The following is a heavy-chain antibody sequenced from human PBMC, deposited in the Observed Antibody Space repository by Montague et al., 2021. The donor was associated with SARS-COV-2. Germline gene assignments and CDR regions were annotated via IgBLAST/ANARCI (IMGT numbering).Heavy chain of an antibody. V-gene: IGHV6-1*01. CDR2: TYYRSKWDS. CDR1: GDSVSSKSVA. CDR3: ASSGITLTGLDAFDI. D-gene: IGHD3-9*01. J-gene: IGHJ3*02. Sequence: CAISGDSVSSKSVAWNWIRQSPSRSLEWLGRTYYRSKWDSDYAESVKRRLVITPDTSKNQVSLQLNSVIPEDTAVYFCASSGITLTGLDAFDIWGQGTMVTVSP.